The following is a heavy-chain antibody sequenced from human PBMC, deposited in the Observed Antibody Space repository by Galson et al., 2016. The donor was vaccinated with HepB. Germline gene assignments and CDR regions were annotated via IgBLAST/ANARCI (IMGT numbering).Heavy chain of an antibody. CDR1: GFMFSSYD. J-gene: IGHJ4*01. Sequence: SLRLSCAASGFMFSSYDMSWVRQAPGKGLEWVSNINGRGDNIHYADSVKGRFIISRDNSKNTLFLQMNSLRAEDTALYYCAKVGVIAARMSRLGQWGQGTLVIVSS. D-gene: IGHD2-21*01. CDR3: AKVGVIAARMSRLGQ. V-gene: IGHV3-23*01. CDR2: INGRGDNI.